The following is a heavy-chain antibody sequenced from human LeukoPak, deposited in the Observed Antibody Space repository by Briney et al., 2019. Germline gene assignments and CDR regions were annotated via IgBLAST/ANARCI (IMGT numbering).Heavy chain of an antibody. D-gene: IGHD1-26*01. J-gene: IGHJ3*01. Sequence: VASVKVSCKASGDTFTSYTISWVRQAPGQELVWLGRIIPILGLANYAQNLQGRVTITADKSTSTAYMELSSLRSEDTAVYYCAGRGTRRLPDAFDVWGQGTMVTVSS. V-gene: IGHV1-69*02. CDR2: IIPILGLA. CDR1: GDTFTSYT. CDR3: AGRGTRRLPDAFDV.